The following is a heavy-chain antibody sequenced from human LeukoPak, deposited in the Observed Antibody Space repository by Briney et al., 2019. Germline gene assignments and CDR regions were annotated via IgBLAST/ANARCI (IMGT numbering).Heavy chain of an antibody. Sequence: PGGSLRLSCAASGFTFSSYAMSWVRQAPGKGLEWVSTISGSGDSTYYADSVKGRFTISRDNSKNTLYLQMNSLRAEDTAVYYCAKGSGSQLDYFDYWGQGTLVTVSS. CDR3: AKGSGSQLDYFDY. V-gene: IGHV3-23*01. CDR2: ISGSGDST. J-gene: IGHJ4*02. D-gene: IGHD3-3*01. CDR1: GFTFSSYA.